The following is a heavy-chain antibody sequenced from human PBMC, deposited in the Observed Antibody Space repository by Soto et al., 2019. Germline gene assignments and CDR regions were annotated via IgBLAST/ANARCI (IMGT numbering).Heavy chain of an antibody. CDR2: INSDGSSA. Sequence: EVQLVESGGGLVQPGGSLRLSCAGSGFTLSSNWMHWVRQTPGKGLVWVSRINSDGSSANYADSVMGRFTISRDNAKNTLYIQMNSLIAEDTAVYFCARGPTGWYGFDYWGQGTLVTVAS. J-gene: IGHJ4*02. CDR3: ARGPTGWYGFDY. V-gene: IGHV3-74*01. CDR1: GFTLSSNW. D-gene: IGHD6-19*01.